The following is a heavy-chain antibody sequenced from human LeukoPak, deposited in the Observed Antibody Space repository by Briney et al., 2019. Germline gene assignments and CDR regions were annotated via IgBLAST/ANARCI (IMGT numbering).Heavy chain of an antibody. CDR3: AKDSGPYYDILTGWGPNQGEYYYYYMDV. Sequence: PGGSLRLSCAASGFTFSSYGMHWVRQAPGKGLEWVAFIRYDGSNKYYADSVKGRFTISRDNSKNTLYLQMNSLRAEDTAVYYCAKDSGPYYDILTGWGPNQGEYYYYYMDVWGKGTTVTVSS. CDR2: IRYDGSNK. CDR1: GFTFSSYG. D-gene: IGHD3-9*01. V-gene: IGHV3-30*02. J-gene: IGHJ6*03.